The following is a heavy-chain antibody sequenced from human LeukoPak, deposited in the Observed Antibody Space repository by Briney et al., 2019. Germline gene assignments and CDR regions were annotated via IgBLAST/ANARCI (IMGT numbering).Heavy chain of an antibody. CDR2: IRFDGSDK. J-gene: IGHJ4*02. CDR1: GFTFSNYG. V-gene: IGHV3-30*02. CDR3: SKTFSSSVGFDY. D-gene: IGHD6-6*01. Sequence: GGSLRLSCAASGFTFSNYGMHWVRQTPGKGLEWVAFIRFDGSDKYYADSVKGRFTISRDNSKNTLYLQMNSLRTEDTAVYYCSKTFSSSVGFDYWAREPWSPSPQ.